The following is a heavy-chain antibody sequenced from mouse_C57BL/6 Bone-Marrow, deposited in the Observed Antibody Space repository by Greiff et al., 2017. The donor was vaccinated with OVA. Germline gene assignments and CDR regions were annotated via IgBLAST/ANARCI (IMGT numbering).Heavy chain of an antibody. J-gene: IGHJ2*01. CDR3: TLPDYYGSSYLDY. CDR1: GFNIKDDY. D-gene: IGHD1-1*01. CDR2: IDPENGDT. Sequence: VQLKQSGAELVRPGASVKLSCTASGFNIKDDYMHWVKQRPEQGLEWIGWIDPENGDTEYASKFQGKATITADTSSNTAYLQLSSLTSEDTAVYYCTLPDYYGSSYLDYWGQGTTLTVSS. V-gene: IGHV14-4*01.